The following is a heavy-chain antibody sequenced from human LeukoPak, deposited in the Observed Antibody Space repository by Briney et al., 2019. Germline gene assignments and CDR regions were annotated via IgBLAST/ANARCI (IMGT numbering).Heavy chain of an antibody. Sequence: GGSLRLSCPASGFTFSSHAMSWVRQAPGKGLEWVSSIVGTGVSRDYADSVKGRFTISRDNSKNTLFLQMNSLRAEDTAVYYCAKDPGGTVTTAFDYWGQGTLVTVSS. J-gene: IGHJ4*02. D-gene: IGHD4-17*01. CDR2: IVGTGVSR. CDR3: AKDPGGTVTTAFDY. V-gene: IGHV3-23*01. CDR1: GFTFSSHA.